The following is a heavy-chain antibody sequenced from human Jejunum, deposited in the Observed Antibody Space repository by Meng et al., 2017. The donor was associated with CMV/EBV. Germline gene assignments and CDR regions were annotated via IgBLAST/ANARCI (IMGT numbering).Heavy chain of an antibody. D-gene: IGHD5-18*01. J-gene: IGHJ5*02. V-gene: IGHV3-66*01. CDR1: GFSVSSNY. CDR3: VRNLGYTYGLVS. CDR2: IYSGGTT. Sequence: QLVALGGGLVRPGDALRLSWAASGFSVSSNYMSWVRQAPGKGLVWVTLIYSGGTTFYADSVKGRFTISRDNSKNVLYLQMNSVRAEDTALYHCVRNLGYTYGLVSWGQGTLVTVSS.